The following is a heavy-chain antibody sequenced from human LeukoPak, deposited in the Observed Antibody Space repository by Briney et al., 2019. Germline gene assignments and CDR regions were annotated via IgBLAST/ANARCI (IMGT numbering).Heavy chain of an antibody. D-gene: IGHD2/OR15-2a*01. CDR1: GFIFSDHY. J-gene: IGHJ4*02. CDR2: ISSSSSYT. CDR3: ARAPILYYFDY. Sequence: PGGSLRLSCAASGFIFSDHYMDWVRQAPGKGLEWVSYISSSSSYTNYADSVKGRFTISRDNAKNSLYLQMNSLRAEDTAVYYCARAPILYYFDYWGQGTLVTVSS. V-gene: IGHV3-11*05.